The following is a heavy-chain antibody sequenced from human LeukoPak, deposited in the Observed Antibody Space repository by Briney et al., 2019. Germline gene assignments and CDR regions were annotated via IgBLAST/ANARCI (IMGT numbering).Heavy chain of an antibody. CDR2: INHSGST. CDR1: GGSFSGYY. J-gene: IGHJ6*02. V-gene: IGHV4-34*01. Sequence: SETLSLTCAVYGGSFSGYYWSWIRQPPGKGLEWIGEINHSGSTNYNPSLKSRVTISVDTSKNQFSLKLSSVAAADTAVYYCARNYAGMDVWGQGTTVTVSS. CDR3: ARNYAGMDV.